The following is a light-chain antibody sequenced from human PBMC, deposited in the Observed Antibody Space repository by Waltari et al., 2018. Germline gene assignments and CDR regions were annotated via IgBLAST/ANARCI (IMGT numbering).Light chain of an antibody. Sequence: QSPLTQPASVSASPGQSITISCTGTSSDIGNDNLVTWYQQHAGKVPKFIIYDVTQRPSGVSERFSGSKSGNTASLTISGLQEDDEADYYCCSYAVSSTLVFGGGTKVTVL. J-gene: IGLJ2*01. CDR2: DVT. CDR3: CSYAVSSTLV. CDR1: SSDIGNDNL. V-gene: IGLV2-23*02.